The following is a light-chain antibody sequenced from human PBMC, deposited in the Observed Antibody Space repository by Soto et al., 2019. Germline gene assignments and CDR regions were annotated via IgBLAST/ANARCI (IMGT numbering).Light chain of an antibody. V-gene: IGKV3-20*01. CDR2: GAS. J-gene: IGKJ3*01. Sequence: EIVLTQSPGTLSLSSGERATLSCRASESVSSNYLAWYQQKPGQAPRLLIYGASSRATGIPDRFSGSGSGGDFTPTISRLERVGFAVYYCHPYGSSPFTFGPGTKVDIK. CDR1: ESVSSNY. CDR3: HPYGSSPFT.